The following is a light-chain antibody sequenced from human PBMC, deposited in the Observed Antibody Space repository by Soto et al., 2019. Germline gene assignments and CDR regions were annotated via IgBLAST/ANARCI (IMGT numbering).Light chain of an antibody. J-gene: IGKJ1*01. CDR1: ETVATN. Sequence: EVVMTQSPATLSVSPGERATLSCRVSETVATNLAWYQQKPGQAPRLLISGASTRAAGISDRFRGSGSGTEFKLTISSLRSEDSAIYYCQQYFEWPPMTFGQGTKLEI. CDR3: QQYFEWPPMT. CDR2: GAS. V-gene: IGKV3-15*01.